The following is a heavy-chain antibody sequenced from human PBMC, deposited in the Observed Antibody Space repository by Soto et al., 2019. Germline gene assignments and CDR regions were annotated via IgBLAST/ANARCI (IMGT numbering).Heavy chain of an antibody. V-gene: IGHV1-3*01. D-gene: IGHD1-7*01. J-gene: IGHJ6*02. Sequence: QVQLVQSGAEVKKPGASVKVSCKASGYTFTSYAMHWVRQAPGQRLEWMGWINAGNGNTKYSQKFQGRVTITRDTSASTAYMGLSSLRSEDTAVYYCARWKATGTTGGYYYGMDVWGQGTTVTVSS. CDR1: GYTFTSYA. CDR2: INAGNGNT. CDR3: ARWKATGTTGGYYYGMDV.